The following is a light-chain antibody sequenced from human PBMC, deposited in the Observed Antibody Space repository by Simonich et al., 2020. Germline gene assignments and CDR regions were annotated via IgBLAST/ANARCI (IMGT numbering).Light chain of an antibody. Sequence: DIVMTQSPDSLAVSPGERATLSCRASQSVSSNLAWYQQKPGQAPRLLIYGASTRATGIPARFSGSGSGTEFTLTISSLQSEDFAVYYCQQYNNWYTFGQGTKLEIK. J-gene: IGKJ2*01. CDR1: QSVSSN. V-gene: IGKV3-15*01. CDR3: QQYNNWYT. CDR2: GAS.